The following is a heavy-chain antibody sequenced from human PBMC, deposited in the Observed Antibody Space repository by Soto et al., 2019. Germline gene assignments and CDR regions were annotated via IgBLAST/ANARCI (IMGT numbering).Heavy chain of an antibody. CDR3: ARAPKNWPFDY. Sequence: SETLSLTCAVYGGSFSGYYWSWIRQPPGKGLEWIGEINHSGSTNYNPSLKSRVTISVDTSKNQFSLKLSSVTAADTAVYYCARAPKNWPFDYWGQGTLVTVSS. CDR2: INHSGST. D-gene: IGHD1-1*01. CDR1: GGSFSGYY. J-gene: IGHJ4*02. V-gene: IGHV4-34*01.